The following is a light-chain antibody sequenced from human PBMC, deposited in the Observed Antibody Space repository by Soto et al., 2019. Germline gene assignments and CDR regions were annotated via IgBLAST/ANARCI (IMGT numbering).Light chain of an antibody. V-gene: IGKV3-20*01. CDR1: QSVSSSY. CDR2: GAS. CDR3: QEFASN. J-gene: IGKJ4*01. Sequence: EIVLTQSPGTLSLSPGERATVSCRASQSVSSSYLAWYQQKPGQAPRLLIYGASSRATGIPDRFSGSGSGTDFTLTISRLEPEDFAVYYCQEFASNFGGGTKVDIK.